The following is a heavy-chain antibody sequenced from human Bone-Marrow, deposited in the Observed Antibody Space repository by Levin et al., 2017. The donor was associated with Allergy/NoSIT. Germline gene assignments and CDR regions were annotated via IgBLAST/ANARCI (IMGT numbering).Heavy chain of an antibody. D-gene: IGHD6-6*01. CDR2: ISYDGSNK. CDR3: AKDREHGAFEGGSDSSSTLRYYFDY. V-gene: IGHV3-30*18. J-gene: IGHJ4*02. CDR1: GFTFSSYG. Sequence: GGSLRLSCAASGFTFSSYGMHWVRQAPGKGLEWVAVISYDGSNKYYADSVKGRFTISRDNSKNTLYLQMNSLRAEDTAVYYCAKDREHGAFEGGSDSSSTLRYYFDYWGQGTLVTVSS.